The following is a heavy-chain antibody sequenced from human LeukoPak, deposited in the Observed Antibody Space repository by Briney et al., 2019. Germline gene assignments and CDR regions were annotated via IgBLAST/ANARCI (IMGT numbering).Heavy chain of an antibody. D-gene: IGHD3-3*01. J-gene: IGHJ4*02. V-gene: IGHV4-30-4*01. CDR2: IYYSGST. Sequence: SQTLSLTCTVSGGSISSGDYYWSWIRQPPGKGLEWIGYIYYSGSTYYNPSLKSRVTISVDTSKNQFSLKLSSVTAADTAVNYCARYYDFWSGSIFDYWGQGTLVTVSS. CDR3: ARYYDFWSGSIFDY. CDR1: GGSISSGDYY.